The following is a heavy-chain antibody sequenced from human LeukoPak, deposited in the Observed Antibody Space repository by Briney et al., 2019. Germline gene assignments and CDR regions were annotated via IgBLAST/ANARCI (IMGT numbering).Heavy chain of an antibody. CDR1: GYMLNIYG. D-gene: IGHD5-12*01. J-gene: IGHJ4*02. CDR3: ARSPPSTGYDRFDT. V-gene: IGHV1-18*01. Sequence: ASVKVSCEASGYMLNIYGISWVRQAPGQGLEWMGWICVFNGNTNYARTFQDRVTMTTDTSTSTAFMEVTSVSSDDTAVYYCARSPPSTGYDRFDTWGQGTLVTVSS. CDR2: ICVFNGNT.